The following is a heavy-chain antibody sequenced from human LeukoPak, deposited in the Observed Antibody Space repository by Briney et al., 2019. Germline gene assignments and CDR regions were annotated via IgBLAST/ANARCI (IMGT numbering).Heavy chain of an antibody. Sequence: GGSLRLSCAASGFTFSSYGMSWVRQAPGKGLEWVSAISGSGGSTYYADSVKGRSTISRDNSKNTLYLQMNSLRAEDTAVYYCAKSAVDEYDYVWGSYSDYWGQGTLVTVSS. CDR3: AKSAVDEYDYVWGSYSDY. D-gene: IGHD3-16*01. J-gene: IGHJ4*02. V-gene: IGHV3-23*01. CDR1: GFTFSSYG. CDR2: ISGSGGST.